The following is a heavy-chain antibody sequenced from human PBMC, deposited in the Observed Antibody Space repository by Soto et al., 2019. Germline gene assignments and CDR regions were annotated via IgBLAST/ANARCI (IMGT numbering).Heavy chain of an antibody. CDR2: IYHSGDT. D-gene: IGHD1-1*01. Sequence: QVQLQESGPGLVKPSQTLSLTCTVSGAYVNTGGYYWSWVRQYPGKGLEWIGYIYHSGDTYYNPTLKSRLTIPVDTSKNHFSPSLSSVTVADTAVYYCARAPGNERLDYWGQGTLVIVSS. J-gene: IGHJ4*02. CDR1: GAYVNTGGYY. V-gene: IGHV4-31*03. CDR3: ARAPGNERLDY.